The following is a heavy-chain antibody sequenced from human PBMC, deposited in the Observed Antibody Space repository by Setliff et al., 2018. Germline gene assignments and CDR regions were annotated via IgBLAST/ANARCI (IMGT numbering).Heavy chain of an antibody. CDR1: KFTFSDYY. J-gene: IGHJ4*02. CDR3: ARDSGLATEY. CDR2: ITSSGSTV. D-gene: IGHD6-19*01. Sequence: PGGSLRLSCAASKFTFSDYYMSWIRQAPGKGLEWVAYITSSGSTVFYADSGRGRFTISRDNAKNSPYLQMNSLRVEDTAVYYCARDSGLATEYWGQGTLVTVSS. V-gene: IGHV3-11*01.